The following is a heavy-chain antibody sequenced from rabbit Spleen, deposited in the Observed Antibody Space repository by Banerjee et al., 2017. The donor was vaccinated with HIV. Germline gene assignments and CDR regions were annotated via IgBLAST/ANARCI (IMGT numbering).Heavy chain of an antibody. V-gene: IGHV1S40*01. CDR2: IYGGSSGST. CDR1: GFSFSSSYY. J-gene: IGHJ6*01. Sequence: QSLEESGGGLVKPGASLTLTCTASGFSFSSSYYMCWVRQAPGKGLECIACIYGGSSGSTYYASWAKGRFTISKTSSTTVTLQMTSLTAADTATYFCARDTGSSFSSYGMDLWGPGTLVTVS. D-gene: IGHD8-1*01. CDR3: ARDTGSSFSSYGMDL.